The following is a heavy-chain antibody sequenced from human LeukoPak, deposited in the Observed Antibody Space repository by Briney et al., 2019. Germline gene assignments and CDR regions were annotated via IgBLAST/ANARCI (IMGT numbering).Heavy chain of an antibody. V-gene: IGHV4-30-4*01. D-gene: IGHD2-2*02. CDR2: IYYSGST. CDR1: GGSISSGDYY. Sequence: PSETLSLTCTVSGGSISSGDYYWSWIRQPPGKGLEWIGYIYYSGSTYYNPSLKSRVTISADTSKNQFSLKLSSVTAADTAVYYCARDLGYCSSTSCYTPNWFDPWGQGTLVAVSS. CDR3: ARDLGYCSSTSCYTPNWFDP. J-gene: IGHJ5*02.